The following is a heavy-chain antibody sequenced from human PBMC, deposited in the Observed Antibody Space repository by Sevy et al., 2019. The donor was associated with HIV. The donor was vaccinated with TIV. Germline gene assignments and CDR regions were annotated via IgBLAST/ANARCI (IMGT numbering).Heavy chain of an antibody. J-gene: IGHJ4*02. CDR1: GFTFDDYA. CDR2: ISWNSGSI. CDR3: AKVGRRGSSWYFFDY. V-gene: IGHV3-9*01. Sequence: GGSLRLSCAASGFTFDDYAMHWVRQAPGKGLEWVSGISWNSGSIGYADSVKGRFTISRDNAKNSLYLQMNSLRAEETALYYCAKVGRRGSSWYFFDYWGQGTLVTVSS. D-gene: IGHD6-13*01.